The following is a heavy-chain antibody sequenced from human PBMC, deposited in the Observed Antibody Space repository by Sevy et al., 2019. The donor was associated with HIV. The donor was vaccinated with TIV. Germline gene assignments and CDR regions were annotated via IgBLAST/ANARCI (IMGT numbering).Heavy chain of an antibody. Sequence: GGSLRLSCVASGFTFRSFSMHWVRQAPGKGLEWVAAIWYDGRTERYADSVQGQFTISRDNSKKTLHLQMNRLRAEDTALYYCARDAARVIVPTAGFDSWGQGTLVTVSS. J-gene: IGHJ5*01. CDR1: GFTFRSFS. D-gene: IGHD1-1*01. CDR2: IWYDGRTE. V-gene: IGHV3-33*01. CDR3: ARDAARVIVPTAGFDS.